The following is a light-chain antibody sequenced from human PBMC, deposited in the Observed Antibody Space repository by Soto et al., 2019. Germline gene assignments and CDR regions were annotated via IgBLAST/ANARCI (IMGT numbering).Light chain of an antibody. CDR3: ETWDTNTRV. CDR2: LEGGGSY. CDR1: SGHSSNI. Sequence: QLVLTQSSSASASLGSSVKLTCTLNSGHSSNIIAWHQQQPGKAPRYLMNLEGGGSYNKGSGVPDRFSGSSSGADRYLTISNLQFEDEADYYCETWDTNTRVFGGGTKLTVL. V-gene: IGLV4-60*02. J-gene: IGLJ2*01.